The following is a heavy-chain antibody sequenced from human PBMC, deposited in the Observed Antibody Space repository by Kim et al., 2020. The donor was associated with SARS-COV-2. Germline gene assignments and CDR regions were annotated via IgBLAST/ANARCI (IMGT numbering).Heavy chain of an antibody. Sequence: ASVKVSRKASGYTFTSYAMHWVRQAPGQRLEWMGWINAGNGNTKYSQKFQGRVTITRDTSASTAYMELSSLRSEDTAVYYCASGSSVTSNYYGMDVWGQGTTVTVSS. CDR3: ASGSSVTSNYYGMDV. V-gene: IGHV1-3*01. CDR1: GYTFTSYA. J-gene: IGHJ6*02. CDR2: INAGNGNT. D-gene: IGHD4-4*01.